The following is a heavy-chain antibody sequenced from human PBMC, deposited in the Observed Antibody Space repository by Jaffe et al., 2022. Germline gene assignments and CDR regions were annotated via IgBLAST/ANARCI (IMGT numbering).Heavy chain of an antibody. Sequence: QVQLQESGPGLVKPSETLSLTCAVSGYSISSGYYWGWIRQPPGKGLEWIGSIYHSGSTYYNPSLKSRVTISVDTSKNQFSLKLSSVTAADTAVYYCARHGDYDILTGYYSSLDYWGQGTLVTVSS. V-gene: IGHV4-38-2*01. CDR3: ARHGDYDILTGYYSSLDY. CDR1: GYSISSGYY. CDR2: IYHSGST. D-gene: IGHD3-9*01. J-gene: IGHJ4*02.